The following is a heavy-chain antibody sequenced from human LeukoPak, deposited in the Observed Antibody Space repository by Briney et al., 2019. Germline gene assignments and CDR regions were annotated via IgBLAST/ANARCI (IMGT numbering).Heavy chain of an antibody. CDR2: ISSTSNYI. V-gene: IGHV3-21*01. J-gene: IGHJ3*02. Sequence: GGSLRLSCAASGFTFSSYSMNWVRQAPGKGLEWVSSISSTSNYIYYADSVKGRFTISRDNAKNSLYLQMNSLRAEDTAVYYCARGADIVVVVAATPNDAFDIWGQGTMVTVSS. CDR1: GFTFSSYS. CDR3: ARGADIVVVVAATPNDAFDI. D-gene: IGHD2-15*01.